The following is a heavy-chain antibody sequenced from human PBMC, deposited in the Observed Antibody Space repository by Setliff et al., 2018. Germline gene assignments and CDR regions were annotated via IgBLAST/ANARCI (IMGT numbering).Heavy chain of an antibody. D-gene: IGHD3-22*01. J-gene: IGHJ3*02. CDR2: IYYSGST. V-gene: IGHV4-61*05. CDR1: GGSISSSSYY. Sequence: SETLSLTCTVSGGSISSSSYYWGWIRQPPGKGLEWIGYIYYSGSTNYNPSLKSRVTISVDTSKNQFSLKLSSVTAADTAVYYCARASYYYDSSGYYGAGAFDIGGQGTMVTVSS. CDR3: ARASYYYDSSGYYGAGAFDI.